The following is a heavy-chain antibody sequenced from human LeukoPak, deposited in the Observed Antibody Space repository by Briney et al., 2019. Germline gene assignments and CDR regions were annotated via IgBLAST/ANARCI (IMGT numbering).Heavy chain of an antibody. V-gene: IGHV1-46*01. CDR2: INPSGGST. J-gene: IGHJ4*02. Sequence: ASVKVSCKASGYTFTSYYMHWVRQAPGQGFEWMGIINPSGGSTSYAQKFQGRVTMTRDMSTSTVYMELSSLRSEDTAVYYCARSPPLYYYGSGSYYFFDYWGQGTLVTVSS. D-gene: IGHD3-10*01. CDR1: GYTFTSYY. CDR3: ARSPPLYYYGSGSYYFFDY.